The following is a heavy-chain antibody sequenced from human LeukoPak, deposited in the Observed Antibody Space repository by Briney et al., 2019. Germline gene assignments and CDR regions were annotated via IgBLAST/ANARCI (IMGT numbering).Heavy chain of an antibody. V-gene: IGHV4-39*07. CDR1: GGSISSSSYY. D-gene: IGHD1-20*01. J-gene: IGHJ4*02. CDR2: IYYSGST. CDR3: ARVGYNWNDKYFDY. Sequence: SETLSLTCTVSGGSISSSSYYWGWIRQPPGKGLEWIGSIYYSGSTYYNPSLKSRVTISVDTSKNQFSLKLSSVTAADTAVYYCARVGYNWNDKYFDYWGQGTLVTVSS.